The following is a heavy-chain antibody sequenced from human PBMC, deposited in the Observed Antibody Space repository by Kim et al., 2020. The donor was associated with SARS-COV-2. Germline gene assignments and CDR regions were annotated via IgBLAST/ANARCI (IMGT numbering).Heavy chain of an antibody. Sequence: GGSLRLSCAASGFTFSSYSMNWVRQAPGKGLEWVSYISSSSSTIYYADSVKGRFTISRDNAKNSLYLQMNSLRDEDTAVYYCARGPSLDYGDYVWFWFDPWGQGTLVTVSS. J-gene: IGHJ5*02. CDR3: ARGPSLDYGDYVWFWFDP. CDR1: GFTFSSYS. D-gene: IGHD4-17*01. CDR2: ISSSSSTI. V-gene: IGHV3-48*02.